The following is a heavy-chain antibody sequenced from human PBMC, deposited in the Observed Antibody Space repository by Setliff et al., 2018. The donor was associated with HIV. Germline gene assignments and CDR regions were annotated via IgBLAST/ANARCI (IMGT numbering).Heavy chain of an antibody. CDR1: GGSISSGDYY. CDR2: IYYSGST. Sequence: TLSLTCTVSGGSISSGDYYWSWIRQPPGKGLEWIGYIYYSGSTYYNPSLKSRVTISVDTSKNQFSLKLSSVTAADTAVYYCARDPVDSSGPYFDYWGQGTLVTVSS. V-gene: IGHV4-30-4*08. CDR3: ARDPVDSSGPYFDY. D-gene: IGHD3-22*01. J-gene: IGHJ4*02.